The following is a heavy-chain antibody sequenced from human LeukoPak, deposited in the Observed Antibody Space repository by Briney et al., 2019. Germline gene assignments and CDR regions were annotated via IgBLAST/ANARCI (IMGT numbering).Heavy chain of an antibody. J-gene: IGHJ4*02. CDR3: AKETSSWDFDY. CDR2: ISGRGDST. V-gene: IGHV3-23*01. D-gene: IGHD6-13*01. Sequence: GGSLRLSCAASGFTFSSYAMSWVRQAPGKGLEWVSAISGRGDSTYYADSVKGRFTISRDNSKNTLSLQMSGLRAEDTAVYYCAKETSSWDFDYWGQGTLVTVSS. CDR1: GFTFSSYA.